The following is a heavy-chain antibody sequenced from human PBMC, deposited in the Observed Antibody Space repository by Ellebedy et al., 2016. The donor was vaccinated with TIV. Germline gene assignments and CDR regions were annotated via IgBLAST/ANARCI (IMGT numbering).Heavy chain of an antibody. CDR2: INPNSGGT. J-gene: IGHJ5*02. V-gene: IGHV1-2*02. Sequence: ASVKVSXXASGYTFTGYYMHWVRQAPGQGLEWMGWINPNSGGTNYAQKFQGRVTMTRDTSISTAYMELSRLRSDDTAVYYCARASAMAAPLPDPWGQGTLVTVSS. CDR3: ARASAMAAPLPDP. CDR1: GYTFTGYY. D-gene: IGHD6-19*01.